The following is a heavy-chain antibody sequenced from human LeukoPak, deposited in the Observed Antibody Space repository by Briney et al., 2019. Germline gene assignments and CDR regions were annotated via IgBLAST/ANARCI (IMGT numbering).Heavy chain of an antibody. CDR2: IKSKTDGGTT. V-gene: IGHV3-15*01. CDR3: TTENPSGYYYGMDV. J-gene: IGHJ6*04. D-gene: IGHD3-3*01. CDR1: GFTFSNAW. Sequence: PGGSLRLSCAASGFTFSNAWMSWVLQAPGKGLEWVGRIKSKTDGGTTDYAAPVKGRFTISRDDSKNTLYLQMNSLKTEDTAVYYCTTENPSGYYYGMDVWGKGTTVTVSS.